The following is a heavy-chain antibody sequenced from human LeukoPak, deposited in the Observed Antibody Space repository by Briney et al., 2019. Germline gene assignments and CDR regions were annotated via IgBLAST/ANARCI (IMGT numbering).Heavy chain of an antibody. CDR1: GFTFHDFA. V-gene: IGHV3-9*01. D-gene: IGHD3-22*01. J-gene: IGHJ4*02. CDR3: AKDPDYYYDSSGSYFDY. Sequence: GGSLRLSCIVSGFTFHDFAMHWVRQVPGKGLEWVSGISWNGGSIGYADSVEGRFIISRDNAKNSLYLQMNSLTPEDTAFYFCAKDPDYYYDSSGSYFDYWGQGTLVIVSS. CDR2: ISWNGGSI.